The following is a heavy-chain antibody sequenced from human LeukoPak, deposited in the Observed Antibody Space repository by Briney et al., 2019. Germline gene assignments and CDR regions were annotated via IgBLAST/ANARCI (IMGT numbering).Heavy chain of an antibody. J-gene: IGHJ5*02. CDR1: GGSFSDYH. D-gene: IGHD6-19*01. CDR2: IDQSGNT. V-gene: IGHV4-34*01. Sequence: SETLSLTCAVSGGSFSDYHWSWIRQSPGKGLEWIGEIDQSGNTEYIPSLKSRVTISVDTSKNQFSLTLASVTAADAAVYYCARVGAPYRSGWFDPWGQGIPVIVSS. CDR3: ARVGAPYRSGWFDP.